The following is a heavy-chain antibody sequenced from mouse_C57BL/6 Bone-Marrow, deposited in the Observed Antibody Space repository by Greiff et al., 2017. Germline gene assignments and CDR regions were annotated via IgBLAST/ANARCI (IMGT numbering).Heavy chain of an antibody. CDR2: IEPETDGT. CDR1: GYTLTDYE. CDR3: TRAPDGYYYVYAMDY. V-gene: IGHV1-15*01. D-gene: IGHD2-3*01. Sequence: VKLMESGAELVRPGASVTLSCMASGYTLTDYEMHWVKQTPVHGLEWIGAIEPETDGTAYNQKFKGKAILTADKSSSAAYMELRSLTSEDSAVYYCTRAPDGYYYVYAMDYWGQGTSVTVSS. J-gene: IGHJ4*01.